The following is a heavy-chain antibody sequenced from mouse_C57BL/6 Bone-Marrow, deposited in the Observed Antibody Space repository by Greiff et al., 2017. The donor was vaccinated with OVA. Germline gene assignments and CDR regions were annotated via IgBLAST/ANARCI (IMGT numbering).Heavy chain of an antibody. Sequence: VQLQQPGAELVKPGASVKLSCKASGYTFTSYWMHWVKQRPGQGLEWIGMIHPNSGSTNYNEKFKSKATLTVGKSSSTAYMQLSSLTSEDSAVYYCVRGDLYYFDYWGQGTTLTVSS. V-gene: IGHV1-64*01. CDR1: GYTFTSYW. CDR2: IHPNSGST. J-gene: IGHJ2*01. D-gene: IGHD3-3*01. CDR3: VRGDLYYFDY.